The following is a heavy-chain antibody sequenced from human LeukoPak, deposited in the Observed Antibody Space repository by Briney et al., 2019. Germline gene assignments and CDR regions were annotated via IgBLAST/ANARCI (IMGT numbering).Heavy chain of an antibody. CDR1: GFTFSSYA. CDR3: AREGAWYNWNYHWFDP. J-gene: IGHJ5*02. V-gene: IGHV3-23*01. D-gene: IGHD1-7*01. CDR2: ISGSGGST. Sequence: TGGSLRLSCAASGFTFSSYAMSWVRQAPGKGLEWVSAISGSGGSTYYADSVKGRFTISRDNSKNTLYLQMNSLRAEDTAVYYCAREGAWYNWNYHWFDPWGQGTLVTVSS.